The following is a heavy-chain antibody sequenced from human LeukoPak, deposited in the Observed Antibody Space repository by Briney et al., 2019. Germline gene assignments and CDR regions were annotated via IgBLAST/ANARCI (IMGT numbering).Heavy chain of an antibody. CDR3: ARVEIVATMSFDY. J-gene: IGHJ4*02. V-gene: IGHV4-59*01. CDR1: GGSISSYY. Sequence: KPSETLSLTCSVSGGSISSYYWTWIRQPPGKGLEWIGYIYYSGLTNYNPSLKIRATISVDTSKNEFSLKLSSVTAADTAVYYCARVEIVATMSFDYWGQGTLVTVSS. CDR2: IYYSGLT. D-gene: IGHD5-12*01.